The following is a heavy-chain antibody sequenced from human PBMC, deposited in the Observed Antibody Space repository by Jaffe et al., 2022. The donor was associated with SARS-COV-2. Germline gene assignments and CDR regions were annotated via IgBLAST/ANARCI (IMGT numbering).Heavy chain of an antibody. J-gene: IGHJ6*02. CDR1: GGSISSGSYY. V-gene: IGHV4-61*02. Sequence: QVQLQESGPGLVKPSQTLSLTCTVSGGSISSGSYYWSWIRQPAGKGLEWIGRIYTSGSTNYNPSLKSRVTISVDTSKNQFSLKLSSVTAADTAVYYCARSYGPPNYYYYGMDVWGQGTTVTVSS. D-gene: IGHD5-18*01. CDR2: IYTSGST. CDR3: ARSYGPPNYYYYGMDV.